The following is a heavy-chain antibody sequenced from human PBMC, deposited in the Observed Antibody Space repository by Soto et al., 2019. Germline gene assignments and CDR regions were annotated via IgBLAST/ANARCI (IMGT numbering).Heavy chain of an antibody. CDR2: IYYSGST. Sequence: PSETLSLTCTVSGGSISSGGYHWSWIRQHPGKGLEWIGYIYYSGSTYYNPSLKSRVTISVDTSKNQFSLKLSSVTAADTAVYYCARSPHDFWSAPNNFDYWGQGTLVTVSS. J-gene: IGHJ4*02. V-gene: IGHV4-31*03. CDR1: GGSISSGGYH. CDR3: ARSPHDFWSAPNNFDY. D-gene: IGHD3-3*01.